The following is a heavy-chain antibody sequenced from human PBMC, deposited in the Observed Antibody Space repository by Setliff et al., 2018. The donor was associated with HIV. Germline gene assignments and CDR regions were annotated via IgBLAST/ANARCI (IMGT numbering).Heavy chain of an antibody. D-gene: IGHD3-22*01. CDR2: MYSSGTT. J-gene: IGHJ4*02. V-gene: IGHV4-39*01. Sequence: SETLSLTCTVSGASLSRSTYYWGWIRQPPGKGLEWIGTMYSSGTTYYNPSLKSRVTISVDTAKNQFSLRLTSVTAADTARYYCARGCSGYYYYYFDYWGQGTLVTVSS. CDR3: ARGCSGYYYYYFDY. CDR1: GASLSRSTYY.